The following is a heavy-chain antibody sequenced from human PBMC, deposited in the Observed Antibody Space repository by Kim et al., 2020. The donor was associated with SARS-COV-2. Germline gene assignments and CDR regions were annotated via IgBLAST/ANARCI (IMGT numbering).Heavy chain of an antibody. D-gene: IGHD1-20*01. CDR2: ISWNSGSI. J-gene: IGHJ3*02. CDR3: AKDIRYNWNKDAFDI. Sequence: GGSLRLSCAASGFTFDDYAMHWVRQAPGKGLEWVSGISWNSGSIGYADSVKGRFTISRDNAKNSLYLQMNSLRAEDTALYYCAKDIRYNWNKDAFDIWGQGTMVTVSS. V-gene: IGHV3-9*01. CDR1: GFTFDDYA.